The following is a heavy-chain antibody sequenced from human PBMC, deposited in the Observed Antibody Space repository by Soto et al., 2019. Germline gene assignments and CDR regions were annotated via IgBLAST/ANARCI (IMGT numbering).Heavy chain of an antibody. Sequence: PGESLKISCKGSGYSFTSYWISWVRQMPGKGLEWMGRIDPSDSYTNYSPSFQGRFTISRDNAKNSLYLQMNSLRAEDTAVYYCARDPSVVAVAGTFRYYYYGMDVWGQGTTVTVSS. CDR3: ARDPSVVAVAGTFRYYYYGMDV. CDR1: GYSFTSYW. J-gene: IGHJ6*02. D-gene: IGHD6-19*01. CDR2: IDPSDSYT. V-gene: IGHV5-10-1*01.